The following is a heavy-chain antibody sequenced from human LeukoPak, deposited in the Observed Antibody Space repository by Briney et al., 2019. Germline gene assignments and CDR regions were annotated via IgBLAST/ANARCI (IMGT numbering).Heavy chain of an antibody. CDR3: ARVPSRYYYGSGSYHSSARFDP. V-gene: IGHV4-59*01. CDR2: IYYSGST. Sequence: SETLSLTCTVSGGSISSYYWSWIRQPPGKGLEWIGYIYYSGSTNYNPSLMSRVTISVDTSKNQFSLKLSSVTAADTAVYYCARVPSRYYYGSGSYHSSARFDPWGQGTLVTVSS. D-gene: IGHD3-10*01. CDR1: GGSISSYY. J-gene: IGHJ5*02.